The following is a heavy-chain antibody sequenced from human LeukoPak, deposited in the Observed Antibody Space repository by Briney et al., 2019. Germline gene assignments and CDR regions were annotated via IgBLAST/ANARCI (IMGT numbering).Heavy chain of an antibody. CDR1: GFTFSDYY. CDR2: ISSSSSYT. D-gene: IGHD4-17*01. V-gene: IGHV3-11*05. J-gene: IGHJ4*02. CDR3: ARVTTYGDYLDY. Sequence: RGSLRLSCAASGFTFSDYYMSWIRQAPGKGLEWVSYISSSSSYTNYADSVKGRFTISRENAKNSLYLQMNSPRTEDTAVYYWARVTTYGDYLDYWGQGTLVTVTS.